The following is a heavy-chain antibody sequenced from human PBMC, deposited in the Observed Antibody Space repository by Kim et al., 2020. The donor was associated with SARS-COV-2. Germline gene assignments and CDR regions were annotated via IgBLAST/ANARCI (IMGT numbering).Heavy chain of an antibody. D-gene: IGHD6-13*01. J-gene: IGHJ4*02. Sequence: GGSLRLSCAASGFTFSSYAMHWVRQAPGKGLEWVAVISYDGSNKYYADSVKGRFTISRDNSKNTLYLQMNSLRAEDTAVYYCARPRRKQQLDHWGQGTLVTVSS. V-gene: IGHV3-30*04. CDR2: ISYDGSNK. CDR3: ARPRRKQQLDH. CDR1: GFTFSSYA.